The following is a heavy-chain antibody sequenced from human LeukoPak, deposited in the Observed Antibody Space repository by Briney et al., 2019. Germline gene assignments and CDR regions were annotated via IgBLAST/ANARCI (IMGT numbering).Heavy chain of an antibody. D-gene: IGHD3-10*01. J-gene: IGHJ6*04. CDR3: AKGSGYYGSGRHHYYYYGMDV. V-gene: IGHV3-33*06. Sequence: PGRSLRLSCAASGFAFNTYAMHWVRQAPGQGLEWVALWHDGSHKFYSNSVRGQFTISRDNSKNTVSLQMNNLRPEDTAVYYCAKGSGYYGSGRHHYYYYGMDVWGKGTTVTVSS. CDR1: GFAFNTYA. CDR2: WHDGSHK.